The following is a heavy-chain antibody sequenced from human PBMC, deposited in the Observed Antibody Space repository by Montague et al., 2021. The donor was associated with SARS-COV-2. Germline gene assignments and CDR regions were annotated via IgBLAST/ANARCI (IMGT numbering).Heavy chain of an antibody. Sequence: SETRSLTCTVSGGSISSYYWSWIRQPAGKGLEWIGRFYTTGSTNYNPSLKSRVTMSVDTSKNQFSLKLSSVTAADTAVYYCARSTFYSSGWWENWYFDLWGRCTLVSVSS. V-gene: IGHV4-4*07. CDR3: ARSTFYSSGWWENWYFDL. CDR1: GGSISSYY. J-gene: IGHJ2*01. CDR2: FYTTGST. D-gene: IGHD6-19*01.